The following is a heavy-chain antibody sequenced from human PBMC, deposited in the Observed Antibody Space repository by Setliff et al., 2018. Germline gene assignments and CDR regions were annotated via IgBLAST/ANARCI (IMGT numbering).Heavy chain of an antibody. CDR1: GYSISSGFS. Sequence: SETLSLTCAVSGYSISSGFSWVWIRQSPGKGLEWIGRILFSGDTYYNPSLNSRVTISADTSKNQFSLELSSVTAADTAVYYCARDRPDHYEGAFDIWGQGTMVTVSS. CDR3: ARDRPDHYEGAFDI. V-gene: IGHV4-38-2*02. CDR2: ILFSGDT. J-gene: IGHJ3*02. D-gene: IGHD4-17*01.